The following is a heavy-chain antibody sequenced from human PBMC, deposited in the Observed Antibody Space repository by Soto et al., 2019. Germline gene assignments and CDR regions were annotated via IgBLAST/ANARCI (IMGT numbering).Heavy chain of an antibody. J-gene: IGHJ5*02. CDR3: ARDRGTNYDFWSGYYTGNPPPPAVYYCTRSPDYPNWFDP. Sequence: ASVKVSCKASGYTFTSYAMHWVRQAPGQRLEWMGWINAGNGNTKYSQKFQGRVTITRDTSASTAYVELSSLRSEDTAVYYCARDRGTNYDFWSGYYTGNPPPPAVYYCTRSPDYPNWFDPWGQGTLVTVSS. CDR1: GYTFTSYA. D-gene: IGHD3-3*01. CDR2: INAGNGNT. V-gene: IGHV1-3*01.